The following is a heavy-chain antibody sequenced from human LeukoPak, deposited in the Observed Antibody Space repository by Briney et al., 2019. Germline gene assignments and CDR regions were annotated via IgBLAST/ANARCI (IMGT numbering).Heavy chain of an antibody. CDR2: ISGSGGST. V-gene: IGHV3-23*01. D-gene: IGHD4/OR15-4a*01. Sequence: PGGSLRLSCAASGFTFSSYALSWVRQAPGKGLEWVSAISGSGGSTYYADSVKGRFTISRDNSKNTLYLQMNSLRAEDTAVYYCAKVGANYPYYFDYWGQGTLVTVSS. CDR1: GFTFSSYA. CDR3: AKVGANYPYYFDY. J-gene: IGHJ4*02.